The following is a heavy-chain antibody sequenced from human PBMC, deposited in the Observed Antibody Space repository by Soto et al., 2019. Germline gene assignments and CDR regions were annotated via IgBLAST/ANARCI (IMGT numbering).Heavy chain of an antibody. CDR1: GNSFNDW. J-gene: IGHJ4*02. Sequence: GESLKISCKGLGNSFNDWIVWVRQMPGKGLEWVGIIYPGDSDTRYSPSFQGQVTISADKSISTAYLQMNSLRAEDTAVYYCARFGYTTEAHWGQGTLVTVSS. D-gene: IGHD5-12*01. CDR3: ARFGYTTEAH. V-gene: IGHV5-51*01. CDR2: IYPGDSDT.